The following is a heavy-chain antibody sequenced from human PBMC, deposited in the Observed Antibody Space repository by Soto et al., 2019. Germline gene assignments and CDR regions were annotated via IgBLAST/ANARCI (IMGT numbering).Heavy chain of an antibody. Sequence: GGSLRLSCAASGFTFDDYVMHWVRQAPGKGLEWVSLISGDGGSTYYADSVKGRFTISRDNSKNSLYLQMNSLRTEDPALYYCAKDIEMLLTTLGLDYWGQGTLVTVSS. J-gene: IGHJ4*02. CDR3: AKDIEMLLTTLGLDY. CDR1: GFTFDDYV. D-gene: IGHD4-17*01. V-gene: IGHV3-43*02. CDR2: ISGDGGST.